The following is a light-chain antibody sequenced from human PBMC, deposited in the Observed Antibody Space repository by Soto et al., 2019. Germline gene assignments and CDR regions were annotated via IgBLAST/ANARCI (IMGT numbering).Light chain of an antibody. J-gene: IGLJ1*01. CDR3: SSYAGTHIV. CDR1: SSDVGGYNY. Sequence: QSLLAQPPPRSGFPGQSVTHSCTGNSSDVGGYNYVSWYQQHPGKAPKLMIYDVSKRPSGVPDRFSGSKSGNTASLTVSGLQAEDEAEYYCSSYAGTHIVFGTGTKVTVL. V-gene: IGLV2-8*01. CDR2: DVS.